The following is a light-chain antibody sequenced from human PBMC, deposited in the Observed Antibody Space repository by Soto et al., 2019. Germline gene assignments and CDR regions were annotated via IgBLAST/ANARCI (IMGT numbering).Light chain of an antibody. J-gene: IGKJ4*01. CDR1: QSTSSY. CDR2: AAS. V-gene: IGKV1-9*01. CDR3: QQLNSYLL. Sequence: DIQLTQSPSFLSASVGDRVTITCRASQSTSSYLAWYQQKPGKAPNLLIYAASTLQSGVPSRFSGSGSGTEFTLTSSSLQPEDFATYYCQQLNSYLLFGGGTKVEIK.